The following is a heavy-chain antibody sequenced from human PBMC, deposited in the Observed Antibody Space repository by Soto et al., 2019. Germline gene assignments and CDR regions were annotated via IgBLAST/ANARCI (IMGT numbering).Heavy chain of an antibody. J-gene: IGHJ4*02. CDR3: ARERLDYYDSSGSPFDY. V-gene: IGHV1-18*01. Sequence: ASVKVSCKASGYTFTSYGISWVRQAPGQGLEWMGWISAYNGNTNYAQKLQGRVTMTTDTSTSTAYMELRSLRSEDTAVYYCARERLDYYDSSGSPFDYWGQGTLVTVSS. CDR1: GYTFTSYG. CDR2: ISAYNGNT. D-gene: IGHD3-22*01.